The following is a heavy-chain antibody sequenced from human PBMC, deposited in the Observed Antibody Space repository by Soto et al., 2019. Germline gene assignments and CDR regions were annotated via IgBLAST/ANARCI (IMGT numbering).Heavy chain of an antibody. CDR1: GFSVGGNY. CDR2: TYSGGNP. J-gene: IGHJ5*02. CDR3: ARGPSSDT. V-gene: IGHV3-53*01. Sequence: GGSLRLSCAASGFSVGGNYMSWARLAPGKGLECVSLTYSGGNPYYADSVRGRFTLSRDNSENTLYLQMNSLRVEDAALYFCARGPSSDTWGQGTLVTVSS.